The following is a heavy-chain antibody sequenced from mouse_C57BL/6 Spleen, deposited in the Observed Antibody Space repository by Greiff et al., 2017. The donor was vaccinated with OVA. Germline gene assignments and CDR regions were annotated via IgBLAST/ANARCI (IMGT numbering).Heavy chain of an antibody. D-gene: IGHD2-1*01. V-gene: IGHV1-80*01. Sequence: VQLQESGAELVKPGASVKISRKASGYAFSSYWMNWVKQRPGKGLEWIGQIYPGDGDTNYNGKFKGKATLTADKSSSTAYMQLSSLTSEDSAVYFCASQGGNPSFAYWGQGTLVTVSA. CDR2: IYPGDGDT. CDR3: ASQGGNPSFAY. J-gene: IGHJ3*01. CDR1: GYAFSSYW.